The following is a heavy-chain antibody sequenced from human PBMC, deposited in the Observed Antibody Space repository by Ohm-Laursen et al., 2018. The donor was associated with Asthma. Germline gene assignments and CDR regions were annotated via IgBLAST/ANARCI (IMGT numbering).Heavy chain of an antibody. V-gene: IGHV3-15*01. CDR3: TTVLAC. CDR1: GFTFRSYA. CDR2: IKSKTDGGTT. J-gene: IGHJ4*02. Sequence: SLRLSCTAFGFTFRSYAMHWVRQAPGKGLEWVGRIKSKTDGGTTDYAAPVKGRFTISRDDSKNTLYLQMNSLKTEDTAVYYCTTVLACWGQGTLVTVSS. D-gene: IGHD3/OR15-3a*01.